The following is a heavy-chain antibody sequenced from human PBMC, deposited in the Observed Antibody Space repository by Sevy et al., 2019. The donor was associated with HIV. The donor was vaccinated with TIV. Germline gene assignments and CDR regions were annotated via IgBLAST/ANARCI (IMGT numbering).Heavy chain of an antibody. V-gene: IGHV1-2*02. CDR2: INPHSGAT. CDR3: VRAYAGSYWCLTTH. CDR1: GYSFTAYY. Sequence: ASVKVSCKASGYSFTAYYVHWVRQAPGQGLEWVGWINPHSGATNYAQTFQGRVTMTRDTSINTVYMELTALRSDDTAVFYCVRAYAGSYWCLTTHWGQGTLVTVSS. D-gene: IGHD1-26*01. J-gene: IGHJ4*02.